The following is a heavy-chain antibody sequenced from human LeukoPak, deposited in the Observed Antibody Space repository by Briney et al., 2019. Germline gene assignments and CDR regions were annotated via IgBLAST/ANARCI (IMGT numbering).Heavy chain of an antibody. CDR2: ISGSGGST. D-gene: IGHD6-6*01. CDR3: AKVPPRVYTSSSGLY. V-gene: IGHV3-23*01. CDR1: GFTFSSYV. J-gene: IGHJ4*02. Sequence: GGSLRLSCAASGFTFSSYVMSWVRQAPGKGLEWVSAISGSGGSTYYAESVKGRFTISRDNSKNTLYLQMNSLRAEDTAVYYCAKVPPRVYTSSSGLYWGQGTLVTVSS.